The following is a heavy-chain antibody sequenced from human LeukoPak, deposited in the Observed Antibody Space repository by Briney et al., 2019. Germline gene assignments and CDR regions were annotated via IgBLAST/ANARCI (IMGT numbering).Heavy chain of an antibody. CDR3: ASYITSTGYFDL. D-gene: IGHD3-10*01. CDR1: GGSFSGYY. Sequence: TSETLSLTCAVYGGSFSGYYWSWIRQPPGKGLEWIGEINHSGSTNYNPSLKSRVTISVDTSKNQFSLKLSSVTAADTAVYYCASYITSTGYFDLWGRGTLVTVSS. CDR2: INHSGST. J-gene: IGHJ2*01. V-gene: IGHV4-34*01.